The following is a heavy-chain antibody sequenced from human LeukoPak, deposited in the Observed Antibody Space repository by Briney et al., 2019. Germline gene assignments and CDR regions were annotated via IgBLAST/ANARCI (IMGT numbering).Heavy chain of an antibody. CDR1: GGSIRGYY. CDR2: IYYNGAT. D-gene: IGHD2-2*01. J-gene: IGHJ4*02. CDR3: ARRRCSRTNCYSSLDY. Sequence: SETLSLTCTVSGGSIRGYYWRWMRHPRGKGREWLAYIYYNGATNSNPSLKSRVTISVDTSKNQFSLKLTSVTAADTAVYYCARRRCSRTNCYSSLDYWGQGTLVTVSS. V-gene: IGHV4-59*08.